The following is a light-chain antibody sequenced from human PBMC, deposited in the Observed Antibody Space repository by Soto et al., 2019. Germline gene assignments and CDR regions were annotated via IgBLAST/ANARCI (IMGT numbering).Light chain of an antibody. J-gene: IGLJ1*01. CDR1: SSDVGGYNY. Sequence: QSALTQPASVSGSPGQSITISWTGTSSDVGGYNYVSWYQQHPGKAPKLMIYDVSNRPSGVSNRFSGSKSGNTASLTISGLQAEDEADYYCSSYTSSSTHNYVFGTGTKLTVL. CDR2: DVS. CDR3: SSYTSSSTHNYV. V-gene: IGLV2-14*01.